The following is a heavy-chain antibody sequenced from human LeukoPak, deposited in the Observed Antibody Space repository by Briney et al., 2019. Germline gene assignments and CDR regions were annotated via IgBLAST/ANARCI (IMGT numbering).Heavy chain of an antibody. CDR3: ASRDPCTGGTCYGLGY. D-gene: IGHD2-15*01. CDR2: IWGPGDTT. V-gene: IGHV3-23*01. CDR1: GFTFSNYV. J-gene: IGHJ4*02. Sequence: GGSLRLSCAASGFTFSNYVMNWVRQAPGKGLEWVSAIWGPGDTTYYADSVKGRFTISRDNVKETLYLQMNSLRAEDTAVYYCASRDPCTGGTCYGLGYWGQGTLVTVSS.